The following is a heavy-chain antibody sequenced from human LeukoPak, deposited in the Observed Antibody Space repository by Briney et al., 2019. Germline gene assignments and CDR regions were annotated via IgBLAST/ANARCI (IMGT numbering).Heavy chain of an antibody. CDR3: ARVDSSGWYGHYFDY. CDR1: GYTFTSYY. J-gene: IGHJ4*02. V-gene: IGHV1-46*01. D-gene: IGHD6-19*01. Sequence: ASVKVSCKASGYTFTSYYMHWVRQAPGQGLEWMGIINPSGGSTSYAQKFQGRVTMTRDMSTSTVYMELSSLRSEDTAVYYCARVDSSGWYGHYFDYWGQGTLVTVSS. CDR2: INPSGGST.